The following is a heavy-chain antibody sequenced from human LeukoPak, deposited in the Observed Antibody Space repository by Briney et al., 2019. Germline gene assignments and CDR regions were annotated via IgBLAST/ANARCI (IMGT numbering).Heavy chain of an antibody. V-gene: IGHV3-7*03. D-gene: IGHD6-6*01. Sequence: GGSLRLSCAVSGITFSTYAMSWVRQAPGKGLEWVANIKQDGSEKYYVDSVKGRFTVSRDNAENSLYLQMSSLRAEDTAVYYCARLTQLARGRYWGQGTLVTVSS. CDR3: ARLTQLARGRY. CDR1: GITFSTYA. J-gene: IGHJ4*02. CDR2: IKQDGSEK.